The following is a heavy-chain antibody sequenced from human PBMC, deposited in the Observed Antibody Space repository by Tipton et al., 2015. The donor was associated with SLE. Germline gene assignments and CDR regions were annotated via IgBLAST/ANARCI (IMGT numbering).Heavy chain of an antibody. CDR2: IYYSGST. Sequence: TLSLTCTVSGGSISSYYWSWIRQPPGKGLEWIGYIYYSGSTYYNPSLKSRVTISVDTSKNQFSLKLSSVTAADTAVYYCARRASGTDYWGQGTLVTVSS. CDR3: ARRASGTDY. V-gene: IGHV4-59*12. D-gene: IGHD6-13*01. J-gene: IGHJ4*02. CDR1: GGSISSYY.